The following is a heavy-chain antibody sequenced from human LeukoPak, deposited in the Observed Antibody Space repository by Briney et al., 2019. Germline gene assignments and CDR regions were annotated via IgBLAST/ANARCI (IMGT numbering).Heavy chain of an antibody. J-gene: IGHJ3*02. Sequence: GGSLRLSCAASGFTFSSYSMNWVRQAPGKGLEWVGRIKSKTDGGTTDYAAPVKGRFTISRDDSKNTLYLQMNSLKTEDTAVYYCTTALPAADAFDIWGQGTMVTVSS. CDR2: IKSKTDGGTT. CDR3: TTALPAADAFDI. D-gene: IGHD2-2*01. CDR1: GFTFSSYS. V-gene: IGHV3-15*01.